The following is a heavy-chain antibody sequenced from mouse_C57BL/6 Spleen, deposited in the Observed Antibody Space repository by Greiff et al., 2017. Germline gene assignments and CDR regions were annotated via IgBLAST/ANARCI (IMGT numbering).Heavy chain of an antibody. V-gene: IGHV1-76*01. CDR2: IYPGSGNT. D-gene: IGHD2-3*01. Sequence: VQLQESGAELVRPGASVELSCKASGYTFTDYYINWVKQRPGQGLEWIARIYPGSGNTYYNEKFKGKATLTAEKSSSTAYMQLSSLTSEDSAVYFCAREGDGYPLFAYWGQGTLVTVSA. J-gene: IGHJ3*01. CDR1: GYTFTDYY. CDR3: AREGDGYPLFAY.